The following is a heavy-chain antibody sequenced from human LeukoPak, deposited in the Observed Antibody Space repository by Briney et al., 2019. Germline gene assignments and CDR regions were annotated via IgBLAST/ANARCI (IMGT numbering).Heavy chain of an antibody. Sequence: PGGSLRLSCTASGFTFGDYAMSWFRQAPGKGLEWVSGIIGGAGSTYYADSVKGRFTISGDNSKNTLFLQMNSLRAEDTAVFYCAHGAMYQLDYWGQGTLVTVSS. J-gene: IGHJ4*02. CDR2: IIGGAGST. CDR1: GFTFGDYA. CDR3: AHGAMYQLDY. D-gene: IGHD2-2*01. V-gene: IGHV3-23*01.